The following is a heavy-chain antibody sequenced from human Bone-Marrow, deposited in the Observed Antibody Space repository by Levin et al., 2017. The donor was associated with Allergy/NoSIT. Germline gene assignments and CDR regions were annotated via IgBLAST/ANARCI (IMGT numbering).Heavy chain of an antibody. CDR1: GFILSNFW. CDR3: ATSEAAAGND. CDR2: IRQDGSAK. J-gene: IGHJ4*02. Sequence: PGGSLRLSCADSGFILSNFWMSWVRQAPGKGLEWVANIRQDGSAKYYVDSVKGRFTISRDNTKNSLYLQMNTMRVDDTAVYYCATSEAAAGNDWGQGTLVTVSS. V-gene: IGHV3-7*03. D-gene: IGHD6-13*01.